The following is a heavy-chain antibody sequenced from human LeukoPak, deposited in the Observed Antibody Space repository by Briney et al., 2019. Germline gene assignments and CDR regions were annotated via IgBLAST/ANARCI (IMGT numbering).Heavy chain of an antibody. CDR3: ARDNKAMALRAFDY. CDR2: IYYSGST. J-gene: IGHJ4*02. D-gene: IGHD5-18*01. V-gene: IGHV4-31*03. CDR1: GGSISSGGYY. Sequence: PSETLSLTCTVSGGSISSGGYYWSWIRQHPGKGLEWIGYIYYSGSTYYNPSLKSRVTISVDTSKNQFSLKLCSVTAADTAVYYCARDNKAMALRAFDYWGQGTLVTVSS.